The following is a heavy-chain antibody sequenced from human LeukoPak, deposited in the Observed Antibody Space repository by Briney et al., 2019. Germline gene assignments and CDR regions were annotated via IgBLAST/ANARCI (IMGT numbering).Heavy chain of an antibody. J-gene: IGHJ6*02. Sequence: GGSLRLSCAASGFTFSSYGMHWVRQAPGKGLEWVAVISYDGSNKYYADSVKGRFTISRDNSKNTLYLQMNSLRAEDTAVYYCAKGSGSYTYYYGMDVWGQGTTSPSP. CDR1: GFTFSSYG. D-gene: IGHD1-26*01. CDR3: AKGSGSYTYYYGMDV. V-gene: IGHV3-30*18. CDR2: ISYDGSNK.